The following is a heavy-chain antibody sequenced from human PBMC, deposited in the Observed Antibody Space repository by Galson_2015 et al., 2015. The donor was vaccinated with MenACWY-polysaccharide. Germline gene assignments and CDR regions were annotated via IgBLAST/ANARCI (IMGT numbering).Heavy chain of an antibody. CDR1: GFSLRTSGVG. D-gene: IGHD4-17*01. V-gene: IGHV2-5*02. CDR3: AHSTDDYGDDYWYSDL. CDR2: IYWDDDK. Sequence: PALVKPTQTLTLTCTFSGFSLRTSGVGVGWIRQPPGKALERLALIYWDDDKRYSPSLKSRLTITKDTSKNQVVLTMTNMDPVDTATYYCAHSTDDYGDDYWYSDLWGRGTLATVS. J-gene: IGHJ2*01.